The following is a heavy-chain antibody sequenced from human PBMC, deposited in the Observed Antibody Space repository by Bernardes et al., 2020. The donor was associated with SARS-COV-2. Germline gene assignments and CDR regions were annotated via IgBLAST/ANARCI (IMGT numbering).Heavy chain of an antibody. D-gene: IGHD3-9*01. V-gene: IGHV1-2*02. Sequence: ASVKVSCKASGYTFTGYYMHWVRQAPGQGLEWMGWINPNSGGTNYAQKFQGRVTMTRDTSISTAYMELGRLRSDDTAVYYCARELFHISKYFDWPPGDYWGQGTLVTVSS. J-gene: IGHJ4*02. CDR3: ARELFHISKYFDWPPGDY. CDR1: GYTFTGYY. CDR2: INPNSGGT.